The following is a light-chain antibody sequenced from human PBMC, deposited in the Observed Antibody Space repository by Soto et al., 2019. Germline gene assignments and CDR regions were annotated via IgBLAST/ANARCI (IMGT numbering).Light chain of an antibody. CDR1: QNIAKN. Sequence: DIVMTQSPTTLSVSPGERATLSCGASQNIAKNFAWYQQKPGQAPRLLMFGASTGATGLPGRFSGSASGTEFNLTITNLQSEDFAVYYCQQHADWPLTFGGGTKVEIK. CDR2: GAS. J-gene: IGKJ4*01. CDR3: QQHADWPLT. V-gene: IGKV3-15*01.